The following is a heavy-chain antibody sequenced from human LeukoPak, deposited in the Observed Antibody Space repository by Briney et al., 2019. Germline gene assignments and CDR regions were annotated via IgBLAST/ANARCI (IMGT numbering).Heavy chain of an antibody. V-gene: IGHV4-59*01. CDR1: GGSISSYY. CDR3: ARVLLGLVGAIYFDY. CDR2: IYYSGST. Sequence: PSETLSLTCTVSGGSISSYYWSWIRQPPGKGLEWIGYIYYSGSTNYNPSLKSRVTISVDTSKNQFSLKLSSVTAADTAVYYCARVLLGLVGAIYFDYWGQGTLVTVSS. D-gene: IGHD1-26*01. J-gene: IGHJ4*02.